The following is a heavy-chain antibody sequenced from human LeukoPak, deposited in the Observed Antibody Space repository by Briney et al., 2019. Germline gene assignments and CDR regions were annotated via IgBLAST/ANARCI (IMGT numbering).Heavy chain of an antibody. CDR2: IWYDGSNK. CDR1: GFTFSNYG. CDR3: ARAHHSLAGDLYYFDY. D-gene: IGHD4-17*01. Sequence: PGGSLRLSCAASGFTFSNYGMHWVRQAPGKGLEWVAVIWYDGSNKYYADSVKGRFTISRDNSKNTLYLQMNSLRGEDTAVYYCARAHHSLAGDLYYFDYWGQGTLVTVSS. V-gene: IGHV3-33*01. J-gene: IGHJ4*02.